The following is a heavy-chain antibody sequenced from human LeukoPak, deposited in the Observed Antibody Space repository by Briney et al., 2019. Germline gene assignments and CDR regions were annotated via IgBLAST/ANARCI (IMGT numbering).Heavy chain of an antibody. CDR3: ARVEYYDSSGYYYDY. Sequence: GASVKVSCKASGDTFTGYYMHWVRQAPGQGLEWMGRINPNSGGTNYAQKFQGRVTMTRDTSISTAYMELSRLRSDDTAVYYCARVEYYDSSGYYYDYWGQGTLVTVSS. J-gene: IGHJ4*02. CDR1: GDTFTGYY. D-gene: IGHD3-22*01. CDR2: INPNSGGT. V-gene: IGHV1-2*06.